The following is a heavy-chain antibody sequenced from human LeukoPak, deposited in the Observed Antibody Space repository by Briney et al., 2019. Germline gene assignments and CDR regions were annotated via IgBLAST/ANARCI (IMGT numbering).Heavy chain of an antibody. J-gene: IGHJ5*02. CDR1: GGSISSTNW. Sequence: SETLSLTCAVSGGSISSTNWWSWVRQPPGKGLEWLGEIYHSGSTNYNPSLKSRVTISVDTSKNQFSLKLSSVTAADTAVYYCAREKENLRYSSSSRDWFDPWGQGTLVTVSS. CDR3: AREKENLRYSSSSRDWFDP. CDR2: IYHSGST. D-gene: IGHD6-6*01. V-gene: IGHV4-4*02.